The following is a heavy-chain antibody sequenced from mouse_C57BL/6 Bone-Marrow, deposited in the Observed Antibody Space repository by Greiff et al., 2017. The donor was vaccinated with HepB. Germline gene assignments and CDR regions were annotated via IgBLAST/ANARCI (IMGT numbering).Heavy chain of an antibody. V-gene: IGHV1-50*01. D-gene: IGHD1-1*01. Sequence: QVQLQQSGAELVKPGASVKLSCKASGYTFTSYWMQWVKQRPGQGLEWIGEIDPSDSYTNYNQKFKGKATLTVDTSSSTAYMQLSSLTSEDSAVYYCASYYYGSSRYFDVWGTGTTVTVSS. CDR1: GYTFTSYW. J-gene: IGHJ1*03. CDR3: ASYYYGSSRYFDV. CDR2: IDPSDSYT.